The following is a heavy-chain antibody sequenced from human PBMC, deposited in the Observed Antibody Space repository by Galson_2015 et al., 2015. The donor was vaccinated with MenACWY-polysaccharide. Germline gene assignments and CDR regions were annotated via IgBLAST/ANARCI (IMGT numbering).Heavy chain of an antibody. CDR2: IQYDESNK. J-gene: IGHJ3*02. CDR1: GSRVSNSG. CDR3: AREGNRIVFHAFDI. D-gene: IGHD2/OR15-2a*01. Sequence: SLRLSCAASGSRVSNSGMHWVRQAPGKGLEWVAVIQYDESNKVYADSVKGRFTISRDNSKNTVFLEMNTLGVEDTAVYYCAREGNRIVFHAFDIVGQWSMVTVSS. V-gene: IGHV3-33*01.